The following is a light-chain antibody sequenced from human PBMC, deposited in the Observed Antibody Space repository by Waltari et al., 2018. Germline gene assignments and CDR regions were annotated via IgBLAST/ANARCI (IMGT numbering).Light chain of an antibody. J-gene: IGKJ1*01. CDR2: RGS. CDR3: MQGSLWPPWT. Sequence: VMTQSPLSLPVTLGQPASIHCRSSQSLENRDGTTYLNWFQQRPGQSPRRLLYRGSKRDSGVPDRFSGSWSGTSFTLNISRVEAEDVGVYYCMQGSLWPPWTFGQGTTVELK. CDR1: QSLENRDGTTY. V-gene: IGKV2-30*01.